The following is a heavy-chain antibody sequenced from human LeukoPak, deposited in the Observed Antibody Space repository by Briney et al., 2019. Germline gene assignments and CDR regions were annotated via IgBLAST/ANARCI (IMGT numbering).Heavy chain of an antibody. CDR2: ICHSGST. V-gene: IGHV4-30-2*01. J-gene: IGHJ6*02. CDR1: GGSISSGGYS. Sequence: PSETLSLTCAVSGGSISSGGYSWSWIRQPPGKGLEWIGYICHSGSTYYNPSLKSRVTISVDRSKNQFSLKLSSVAAADTAVYYCASSWYHDYYYGMDVWGQGTTVTVSS. CDR3: ASSWYHDYYYGMDV. D-gene: IGHD6-13*01.